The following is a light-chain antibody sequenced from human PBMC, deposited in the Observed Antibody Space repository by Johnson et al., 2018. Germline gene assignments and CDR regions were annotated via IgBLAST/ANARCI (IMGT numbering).Light chain of an antibody. V-gene: IGLV1-51*02. CDR1: SSNIGNNY. Sequence: QSVLTQPPSVSAAPGQKVTISCSGSSSNIGNNYVSWYQQLPGTAPKLLIYENNKRPSGIPDRFSGSKSDTSATLGITGLQTGDEADYYCGTLDSSLSAGNVFGTGTKVTVL. CDR2: ENN. J-gene: IGLJ1*01. CDR3: GTLDSSLSAGNV.